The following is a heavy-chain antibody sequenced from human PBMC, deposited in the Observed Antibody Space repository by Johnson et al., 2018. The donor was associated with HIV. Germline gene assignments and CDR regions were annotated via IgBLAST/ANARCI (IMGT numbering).Heavy chain of an antibody. CDR3: ASSGYSSFGQAFDI. CDR2: IYSGGST. Sequence: VQLMESGGGLIQPGGSLRLSCAASGFTVSSNYMSWVRQAPGKGLEWVSVIYSGGSTYYADSVKGRFTISRDNSKNTRYLQMNSLRAEDTAGYYCASSGYSSFGQAFDIWGQGTMVTVSS. CDR1: GFTVSSNY. V-gene: IGHV3-53*01. D-gene: IGHD6-13*01. J-gene: IGHJ3*02.